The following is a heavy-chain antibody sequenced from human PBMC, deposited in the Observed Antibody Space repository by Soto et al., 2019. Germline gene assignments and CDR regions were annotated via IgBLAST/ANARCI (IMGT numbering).Heavy chain of an antibody. V-gene: IGHV3-30-3*01. J-gene: IGHJ6*02. CDR1: GFTFSSYA. CDR2: ISYDGSNK. Sequence: QPGGSLRLSCAASGFTFSSYAMHWVRQAPGKGLEWVAVISYDGSNKYYADSVKGRFTISRDNSKNTLYLQMNSLRAEDTAVYYCARDSRGIAAAGNLDYYGMDVWGQGTTVTVSS. CDR3: ARDSRGIAAAGNLDYYGMDV. D-gene: IGHD6-13*01.